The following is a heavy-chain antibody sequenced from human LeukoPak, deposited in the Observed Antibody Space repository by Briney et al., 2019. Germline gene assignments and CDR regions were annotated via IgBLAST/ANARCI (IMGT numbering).Heavy chain of an antibody. CDR2: ISSSGSTI. V-gene: IGHV3-11*04. CDR3: AKEAYCSGGSCYSDYYYYYYMDV. Sequence: PGGSLRLSCAASGFTFSDYYMSWIRQAPREGLEWVSYISSSGSTIYYADSVKGRFTISRDNAKNSLYLQMNSLRAEDTAVYYCAKEAYCSGGSCYSDYYYYYYMDVWGKGTTVTVSS. D-gene: IGHD2-15*01. J-gene: IGHJ6*03. CDR1: GFTFSDYY.